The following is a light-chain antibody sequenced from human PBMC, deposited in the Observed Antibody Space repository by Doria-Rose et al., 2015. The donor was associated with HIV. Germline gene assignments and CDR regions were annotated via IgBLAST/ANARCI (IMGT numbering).Light chain of an antibody. Sequence: DIQVNQSPASLGMSLGERATLHCKSNHSPLYTSNYYLAWYQQKPGQPPKLLIYWASTRQSGVPARFSGSGSGTDFTLTVSSLEAEDVAVYYCQQYYDTPSFGPGTTVDIK. V-gene: IGKV4-1*01. CDR1: HSPLYTSNYY. CDR3: QQYYDTPS. J-gene: IGKJ3*01. CDR2: WAS.